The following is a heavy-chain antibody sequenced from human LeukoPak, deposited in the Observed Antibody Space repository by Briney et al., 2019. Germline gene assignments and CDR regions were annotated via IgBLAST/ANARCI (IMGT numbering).Heavy chain of an antibody. Sequence: GGSLRLSCAASGFTFSSYAMNWDRQAPGKGLEWVSAINGRGDNTYYADSVKGRFTISRDNSKSTLFLQMNSLRAEDTAIYYCAKDRVSPGFNLFDPWGQGTLVTVSS. CDR1: GFTFSSYA. V-gene: IGHV3-23*01. CDR2: INGRGDNT. D-gene: IGHD2/OR15-2a*01. J-gene: IGHJ5*02. CDR3: AKDRVSPGFNLFDP.